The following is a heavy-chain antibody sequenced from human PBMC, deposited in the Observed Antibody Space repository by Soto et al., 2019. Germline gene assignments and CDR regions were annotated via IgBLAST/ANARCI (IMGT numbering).Heavy chain of an antibody. V-gene: IGHV1-18*04. CDR3: AMFKVIFLIVI. D-gene: IGHD3-10*01. CDR2: ISSYNGNT. CDR1: GETFPNYG. J-gene: IGHJ3*02. Sequence: ASVRVSCKASGETFPNYGISWIRQAPGQGLEYMGRISSYNGNTNYAEELQGRVTMTTDTSTNTTSLELRSLRSDDTAVYYCAMFKVIFLIVIW.